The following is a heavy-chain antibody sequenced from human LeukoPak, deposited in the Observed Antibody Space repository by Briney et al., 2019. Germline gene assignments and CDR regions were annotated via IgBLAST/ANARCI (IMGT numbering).Heavy chain of an antibody. CDR3: ARRGLNYYDSSGYYKD. Sequence: GGSLRLSCAASGFTFSSYWMSWVRQAPGKGLEWVANIKQDGSEKYYVDSVKGRFTISRDNAKNSLYLQMNSLRAEDTAVYYCARRGLNYYDSSGYYKDWGQETLVTVSS. CDR2: IKQDGSEK. V-gene: IGHV3-7*01. J-gene: IGHJ4*02. CDR1: GFTFSSYW. D-gene: IGHD3-22*01.